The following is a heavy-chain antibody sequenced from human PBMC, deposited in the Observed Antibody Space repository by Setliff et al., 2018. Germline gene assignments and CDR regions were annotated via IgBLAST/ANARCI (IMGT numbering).Heavy chain of an antibody. CDR1: GYTFAGYY. CDR3: ARRPIALAGYRKGAFDI. J-gene: IGHJ3*02. Sequence: ASVKVSCKASGYTFAGYYMHWVRQAPGQGLEWMGWINPNSGGANYAQKFQGRVTMTRDTSISTGYMELSRLRSDDTAVYFCARRPIALAGYRKGAFDIWGQGTMVTVSS. CDR2: INPNSGGA. V-gene: IGHV1-2*02. D-gene: IGHD6-19*01.